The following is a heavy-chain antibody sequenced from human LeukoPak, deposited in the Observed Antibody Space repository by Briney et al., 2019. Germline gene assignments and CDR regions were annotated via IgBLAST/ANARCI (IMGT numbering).Heavy chain of an antibody. Sequence: GGSLRLSCAASGFTFSSSAMSWVRQVPGKGLEWVSGISASGGSTYYADSVRGRFTISRDNSKNTLYVQMNSLRDEDTAVYHCAKDQRWESPHYLDSWGQGTLVTVSS. V-gene: IGHV3-23*01. J-gene: IGHJ4*02. CDR1: GFTFSSSA. CDR3: AKDQRWESPHYLDS. CDR2: ISASGGST. D-gene: IGHD1-26*01.